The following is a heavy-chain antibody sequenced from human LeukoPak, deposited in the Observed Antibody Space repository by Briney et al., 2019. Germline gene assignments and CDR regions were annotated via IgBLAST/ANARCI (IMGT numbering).Heavy chain of an antibody. CDR3: AKDRRVPPES. D-gene: IGHD2-2*01. CDR2: ISYDGSNK. V-gene: IGHV3-30-3*01. J-gene: IGHJ5*02. CDR1: GFTFSSYA. Sequence: PGRSLRLSCAASGFTFSSYAMHWVRQAPGKGLEWVAVISYDGSNKYYADSVKGRFTISRDNSKNTLYLQMNSLRAEDTAVYYCAKDRRVPPESWGQGTLVTVSS.